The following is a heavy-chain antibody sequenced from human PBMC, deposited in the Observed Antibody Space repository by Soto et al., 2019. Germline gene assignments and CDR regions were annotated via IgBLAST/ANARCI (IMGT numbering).Heavy chain of an antibody. V-gene: IGHV4-4*02. D-gene: IGHD3-10*01. CDR2: IYHSGST. Sequence: QVQLQESGPGLVKPSGTLSLTCAVSGGSISSSNWWSWVRQPPGKGLQWIGEIYHSGSTNYIPSLKSRDTISVDKSSNQFSLKLSSVTAADTAVYYCASRWGEGRVDYWGQGTLVTVSS. CDR1: GGSISSSNW. J-gene: IGHJ4*02. CDR3: ASRWGEGRVDY.